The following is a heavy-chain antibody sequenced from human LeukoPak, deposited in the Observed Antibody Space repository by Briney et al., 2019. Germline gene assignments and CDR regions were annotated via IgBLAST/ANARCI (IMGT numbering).Heavy chain of an antibody. V-gene: IGHV3-53*01. J-gene: IGHJ5*01. CDR3: AREGTGNRGLDS. D-gene: IGHD3/OR15-3a*01. Sequence: PGGSLRLSCAASGFTVSTNYMNWVRQAPGKGLEWVSVIDSESSTFYADSVKGRFTISRDNSKNTVYLQMSSLRADDTAVYYCAREGTGNRGLDSWGQGTQVTVSS. CDR1: GFTVSTNY. CDR2: IDSESST.